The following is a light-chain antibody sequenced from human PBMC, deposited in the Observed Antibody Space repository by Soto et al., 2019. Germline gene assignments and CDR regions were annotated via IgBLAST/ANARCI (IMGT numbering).Light chain of an antibody. CDR1: QSVISTD. CDR3: LRYGTSPPD. J-gene: IGKJ4*01. Sequence: EIVLTQSPGTLSLSPGERATLSCRASQSVISTDLAWYQQKPGQAPRLLVYAASSRASGIPDRFSGSGSGTDFALTISRLEHQVFAVYYCLRYGTSPPDFGGGTRVEI. CDR2: AAS. V-gene: IGKV3-20*01.